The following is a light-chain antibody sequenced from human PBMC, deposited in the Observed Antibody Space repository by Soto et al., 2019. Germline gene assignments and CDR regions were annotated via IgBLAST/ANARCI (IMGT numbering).Light chain of an antibody. CDR1: QSVSTN. Sequence: EIVLTQSPGPLSLSPGERATLSCMASQSVSTNLAWYQHKPGQAPRLLIYGASTRASGFPARFSGSRSGTEFTLTISSLQSEDVAVYYCHQYNSWPQTFGQGTKVDI. CDR3: HQYNSWPQT. V-gene: IGKV3-15*01. CDR2: GAS. J-gene: IGKJ1*01.